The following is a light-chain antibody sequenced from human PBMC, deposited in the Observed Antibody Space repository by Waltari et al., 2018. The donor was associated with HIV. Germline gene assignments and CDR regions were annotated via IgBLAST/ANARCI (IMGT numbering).Light chain of an antibody. CDR3: ASFTGDNTVI. CDR2: DVD. J-gene: IGLJ2*01. Sequence: AVTQPASVSGLPGQSTTISCTGDASDFVLYNFVYWYQQHSGNPPRLILYDVDSRASGVSDRFSGSMSGNTASLTISGLRAEDEGHYYCASFTGDNTVIFGGGTEVTVL. V-gene: IGLV2-14*03. CDR1: ASDFVLYNF.